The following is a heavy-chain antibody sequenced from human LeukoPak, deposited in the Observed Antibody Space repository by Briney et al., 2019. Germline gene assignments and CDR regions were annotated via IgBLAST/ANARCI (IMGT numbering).Heavy chain of an antibody. CDR1: GGSISSGGYS. V-gene: IGHV4-30-2*01. CDR2: IYHSGST. J-gene: IGHJ4*02. D-gene: IGHD4-17*01. Sequence: SETLSLTCAVSGGSISSGGYSWSWIRQPPGRGLEWIGYIYHSGSTYYNPSLKSRVTISVDRSKNQFSLKLSSVTAADTAVYYCARAYGDYVDYWGQGTLVTVSS. CDR3: ARAYGDYVDY.